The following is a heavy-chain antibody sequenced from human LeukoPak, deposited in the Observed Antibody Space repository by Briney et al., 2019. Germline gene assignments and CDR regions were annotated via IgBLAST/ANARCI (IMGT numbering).Heavy chain of an antibody. J-gene: IGHJ4*02. CDR3: ARVWIGGDYFDY. CDR1: GGSFSGYY. Sequence: SETLSLTCAVYGGSFSGYYWSWIRQPPGKGLEWIGYIYYSGSTNYNPSLKSRVTISVDTSKNQFSLKLSSVTAADTAVYYCARVWIGGDYFDYWGQGTLVTVSS. V-gene: IGHV4-59*01. D-gene: IGHD3-10*01. CDR2: IYYSGST.